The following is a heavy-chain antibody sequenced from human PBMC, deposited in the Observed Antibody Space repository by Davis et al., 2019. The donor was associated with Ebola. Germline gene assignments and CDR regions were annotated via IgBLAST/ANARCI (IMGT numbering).Heavy chain of an antibody. V-gene: IGHV1-18*01. D-gene: IGHD6-19*01. J-gene: IGHJ6*02. CDR2: ISAYNGNT. Sequence: ASVKVSCKASGYTFTSYGISWVRQAPGQGLEWMGWISAYNGNTNYAQKLQGRVTMTTDTSTSTAYMELRNLRSDDTAVYYCATTTKGIAVAGTPYYYYGMDVWGQGTTVTVSS. CDR1: GYTFTSYG. CDR3: ATTTKGIAVAGTPYYYYGMDV.